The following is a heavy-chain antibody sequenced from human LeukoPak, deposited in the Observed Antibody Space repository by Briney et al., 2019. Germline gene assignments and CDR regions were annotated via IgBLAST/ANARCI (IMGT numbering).Heavy chain of an antibody. CDR1: GYTFTSYG. CDR3: ARDVLLVVGYSSGWYFDY. D-gene: IGHD6-19*01. Sequence: ASVKVSCKASGYTFTSYGISWVRQAPGQGLEWMGWTSAYNGNTNYPQKFQDRVTMTTDTSTSTAYMELRSLRSDDTAVYYCARDVLLVVGYSSGWYFDYWGQGTLVTVSS. CDR2: TSAYNGNT. V-gene: IGHV1-18*01. J-gene: IGHJ4*02.